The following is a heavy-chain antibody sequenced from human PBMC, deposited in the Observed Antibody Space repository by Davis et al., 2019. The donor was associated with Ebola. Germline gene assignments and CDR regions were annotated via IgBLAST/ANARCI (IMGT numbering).Heavy chain of an antibody. CDR2: IIPIFGTA. J-gene: IGHJ5*02. CDR3: ARDKASVTTDWFDP. CDR1: GGTFSSYA. Sequence: SVKVSCKASGGTFSSYAISWVRQAPGQGLEWMGGIIPIFGTANYAQKFQGRVTITADKSTSTAYMELRSLRSDDTAVYYCARDKASVTTDWFDPWGQGTLVTVSS. V-gene: IGHV1-69*06. D-gene: IGHD4-17*01.